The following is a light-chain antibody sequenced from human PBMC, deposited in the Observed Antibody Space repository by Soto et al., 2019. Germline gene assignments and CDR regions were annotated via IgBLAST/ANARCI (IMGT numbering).Light chain of an antibody. Sequence: LTQPASVSGSPGQSTTISCIGTSSDIGTYNRVSWYQQPPGTAPKLIIYEVNNRPSGVPDRFSGSKSGNTASLIISGLQAEDEADYYCGSFTISMTCVFGAGARVSVL. CDR2: EVN. V-gene: IGLV2-18*02. J-gene: IGLJ1*01. CDR3: GSFTISMTCV. CDR1: SSDIGTYNR.